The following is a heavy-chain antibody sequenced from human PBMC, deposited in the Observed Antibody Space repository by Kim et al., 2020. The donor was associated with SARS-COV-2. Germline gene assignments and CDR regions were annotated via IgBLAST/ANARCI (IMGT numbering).Heavy chain of an antibody. CDR2: ISSSSSYI. J-gene: IGHJ6*02. Sequence: GGSLRLSCAASGFTFSSYSMNWVRQAPGKGLEWVSSISSSSSYIYYADSVKGRFTISRDNAKNSLYLQMNSLRAEDTAVYYCARDGRRDGYRITNYYYYGMDVWGQGTTVTVSS. D-gene: IGHD5-12*01. CDR3: ARDGRRDGYRITNYYYYGMDV. CDR1: GFTFSSYS. V-gene: IGHV3-21*01.